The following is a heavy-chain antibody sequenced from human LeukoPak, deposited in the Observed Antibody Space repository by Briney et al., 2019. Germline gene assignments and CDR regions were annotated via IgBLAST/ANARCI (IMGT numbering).Heavy chain of an antibody. V-gene: IGHV1-69*04. CDR2: IIPILGIA. D-gene: IGHD2-2*01. J-gene: IGHJ1*01. CDR1: GGTFSSYA. Sequence: ASVKVSCKASGGTFSSYAISWVRQAPGQGLEWMGRIIPILGIANYAQKFQGRVTITADKSTSTAYMELSSLRSEDTAVYYCAMSSGYCSSTSCSRRAEYFQHWGQGTWSPSPQ. CDR3: AMSSGYCSSTSCSRRAEYFQH.